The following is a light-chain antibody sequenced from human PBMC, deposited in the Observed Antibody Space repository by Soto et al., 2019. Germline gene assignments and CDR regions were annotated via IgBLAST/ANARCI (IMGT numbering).Light chain of an antibody. CDR2: AAS. Sequence: IQLTQSPSSLSASVGDRVTITCRASQGISSYLAWYQQKPGKAPKLLIYAASTLQSGVPSRFSGSGSGADFSLTISDLQPEDSAIYYCQQSYSTLLSFGGGTKVDIK. CDR1: QGISSY. CDR3: QQSYSTLLS. V-gene: IGKV1-9*01. J-gene: IGKJ4*01.